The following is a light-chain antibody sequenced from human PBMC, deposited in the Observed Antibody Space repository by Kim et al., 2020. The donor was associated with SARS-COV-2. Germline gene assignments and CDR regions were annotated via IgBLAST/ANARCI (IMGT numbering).Light chain of an antibody. V-gene: IGLV2-23*02. CDR2: NVS. CDR1: SSNIGDYNL. CDR3: CSYAGSGTWL. J-gene: IGLJ3*02. Sequence: QSVLTQPASVSGSPGQSITISCTGTSSNIGDYNLVSWYQQNPGKAPKLIIHNVSERPSGVSNRFSGSKSGTTASLTISGLQAADESDYYCCSYAGSGTWLFGGGTQLTVL.